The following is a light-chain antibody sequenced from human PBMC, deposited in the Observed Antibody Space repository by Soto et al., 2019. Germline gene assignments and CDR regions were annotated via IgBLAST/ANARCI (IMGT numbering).Light chain of an antibody. CDR1: QSVVYSSNNKNY. V-gene: IGKV4-1*01. CDR3: QKYYSSPQT. J-gene: IGKJ1*01. Sequence: DIVMTQSPDSLAVSLGERATINCKSSQSVVYSSNNKNYLAWSQQKPGQPPKLLIYWASTRESGVPDRFSGSGSGTDFTLTISSLQAEDVAVYYCQKYYSSPQTFGQGTKVDIK. CDR2: WAS.